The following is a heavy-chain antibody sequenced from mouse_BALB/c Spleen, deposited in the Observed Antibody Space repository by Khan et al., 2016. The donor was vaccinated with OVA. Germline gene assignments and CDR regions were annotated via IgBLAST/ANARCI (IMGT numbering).Heavy chain of an antibody. CDR1: GDTFISYY. D-gene: IGHD1-1*01. Sequence: QVQLQQSGLELVNPGASVKMSCKASGDTFISYYIHWVKQRPGQGLEWIGWIYPGDGRTKYNEKFKGKTTLTADKSSSTAYMLLSSLTSEDSAIYVCAISYYGSFWYFDVWGAGTMVTVSS. V-gene: IGHV1S56*01. J-gene: IGHJ1*01. CDR3: AISYYGSFWYFDV. CDR2: IYPGDGRT.